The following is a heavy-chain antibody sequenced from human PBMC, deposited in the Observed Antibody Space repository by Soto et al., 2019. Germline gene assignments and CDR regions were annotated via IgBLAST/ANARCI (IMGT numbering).Heavy chain of an antibody. CDR1: GFTFSNAW. CDR3: ARELMTTVTYFDY. CDR2: TRNKAHSYTT. Sequence: GSLRLSCAASGFTFSNAWMSWVRQAPGKGLEWVGRTRNKAHSYTTEYAASVKGRFTVSRDDSKNSLYLQMKSLKTEDTALYYCARELMTTVTYFDYWGQGSMVTVSS. J-gene: IGHJ4*02. D-gene: IGHD4-17*01. V-gene: IGHV3-72*01.